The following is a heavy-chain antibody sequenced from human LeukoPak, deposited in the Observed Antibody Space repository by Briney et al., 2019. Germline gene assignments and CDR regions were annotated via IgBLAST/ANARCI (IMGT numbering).Heavy chain of an antibody. J-gene: IGHJ4*02. CDR1: GFTFSSYG. V-gene: IGHV3-30*18. CDR3: AKDLSSSWLWGFDY. CDR2: ISYDGSNK. D-gene: IGHD6-13*01. Sequence: GGSLRLSCAASGFTFSSYGMHWVRQAPGKGLEWVAVISYDGSNKYYAESVKGRFTISRDNSKNTLYLQMNSLRAEDTAVYYCAKDLSSSWLWGFDYWGQGTLVTVSS.